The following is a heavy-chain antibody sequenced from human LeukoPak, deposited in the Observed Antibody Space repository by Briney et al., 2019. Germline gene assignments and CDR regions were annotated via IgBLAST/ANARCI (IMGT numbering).Heavy chain of an antibody. CDR3: ARLGLEVGGPNWFDP. J-gene: IGHJ5*02. CDR2: IKRDGSQK. V-gene: IGHV3-7*01. CDR1: GFSFSSNW. Sequence: GGSLRLSCAAPGFSFSSNWMGWVRQAPGKGLEWVAHIKRDGSQKYYLDSVKGRFTISRDNAKNPLYLQMNSLRVEDTAVYYCARLGLEVGGPNWFDPWGQGTLVTVSS. D-gene: IGHD1-1*01.